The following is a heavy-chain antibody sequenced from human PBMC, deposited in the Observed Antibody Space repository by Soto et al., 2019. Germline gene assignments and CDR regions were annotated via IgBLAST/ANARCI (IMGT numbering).Heavy chain of an antibody. Sequence: SETLCLTWAVYGGSFSGDDWTWIRQPPGTGLEWIGEINHSGSTNYNPSLKSRVTISVDTSKNQFSLKLTSVTAADTAVYYCARDKITGLFDYWGQGTLVTVS. CDR2: INHSGST. CDR1: GGSFSGDD. D-gene: IGHD1-1*01. CDR3: ARDKITGLFDY. V-gene: IGHV4-34*01. J-gene: IGHJ4*02.